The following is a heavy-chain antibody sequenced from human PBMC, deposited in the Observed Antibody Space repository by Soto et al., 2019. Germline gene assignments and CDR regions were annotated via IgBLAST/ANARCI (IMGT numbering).Heavy chain of an antibody. CDR3: VRHSIKGLVRTPFDY. V-gene: IGHV4-39*01. Sequence: SETLSLTCTVSGGSISSSGYYWGWIRQPPGKGLEWIGSIYYSGSTNYNPSLKSRLTISVDTSRNQFSLKLSSVTAADTAVYYCVRHSIKGLVRTPFDYWGQGTLVTVSS. D-gene: IGHD6-6*01. J-gene: IGHJ4*02. CDR1: GGSISSSGYY. CDR2: IYYSGST.